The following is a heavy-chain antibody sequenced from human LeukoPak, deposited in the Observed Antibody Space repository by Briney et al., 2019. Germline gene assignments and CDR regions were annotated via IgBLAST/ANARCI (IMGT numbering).Heavy chain of an antibody. CDR3: ARSGVSYYYGMDV. CDR2: VNSDGSWT. D-gene: IGHD1-26*01. CDR1: GNYW. Sequence: GGSLRLSCAASGNYWMHWVRQAPGKGLVWVSHVNSDGSWTSYADSVKGRFTISRDNSKNTLYLQMNSLRAEDTAVYYCARSGVSYYYGMDVWGQGTTVTVSS. J-gene: IGHJ6*02. V-gene: IGHV3-74*01.